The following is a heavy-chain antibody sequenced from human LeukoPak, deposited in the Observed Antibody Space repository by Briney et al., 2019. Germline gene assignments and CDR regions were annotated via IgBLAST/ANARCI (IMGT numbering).Heavy chain of an antibody. CDR1: GGSFSGYY. V-gene: IGHV4-34*01. Sequence: SETLSLTCAVCGGSFSGYYWSWIRQPPGKGLEWIGEINHSGSTNYNPSLKSRVTISVDTSKNQFSLKLSSVTAADTAVYYCARNWAYYDFWSGYYTNYYYGMDVWGQGTTVTVSS. D-gene: IGHD3-3*01. J-gene: IGHJ6*02. CDR2: INHSGST. CDR3: ARNWAYYDFWSGYYTNYYYGMDV.